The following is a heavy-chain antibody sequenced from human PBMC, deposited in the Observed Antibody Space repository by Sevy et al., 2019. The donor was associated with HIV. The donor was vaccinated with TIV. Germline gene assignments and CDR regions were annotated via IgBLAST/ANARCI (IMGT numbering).Heavy chain of an antibody. CDR3: ARDLFGSRNFDY. Sequence: GGSLRLSCAASGFTFSSYSMNWVRQAPGKELEWVSSISSSSSYIYYADSVKGRFTISRDNAKNSLYLQMNSLRAEDTAVYYCARDLFGSRNFDYWGQGTLVTVSS. CDR1: GFTFSSYS. D-gene: IGHD3-16*01. J-gene: IGHJ4*02. CDR2: ISSSSSYI. V-gene: IGHV3-21*01.